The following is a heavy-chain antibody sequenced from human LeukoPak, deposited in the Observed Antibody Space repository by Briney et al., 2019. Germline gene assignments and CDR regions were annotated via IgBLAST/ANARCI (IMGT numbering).Heavy chain of an antibody. D-gene: IGHD2/OR15-2a*01. CDR2: ISFDETKK. V-gene: IGHV3-30-3*01. CDR1: GFSSSKYA. J-gene: IGHJ4*02. Sequence: GGSLRLSCAASGFSSSKYAMHWVRQAPGKGLEWVAVISFDETKKYYADSVKGRFTISRDNSNNTLFLQMNSLKTEDTAVYFCARMKVIKGASLDYWGQGSLVTVSS. CDR3: ARMKVIKGASLDY.